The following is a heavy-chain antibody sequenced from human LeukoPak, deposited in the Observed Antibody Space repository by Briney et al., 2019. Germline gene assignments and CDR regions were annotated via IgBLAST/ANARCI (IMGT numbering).Heavy chain of an antibody. CDR3: ARSILVVPVASHYNYGVDF. J-gene: IGHJ6*02. D-gene: IGHD2-2*01. V-gene: IGHV1-3*01. Sequence: ASVKVSCKASGYTFLSYDINWVRQATGQRLEWMGWINAGNGDTRYSQKFQGGVTLTRDTSASTAYMELSSLRSEDTAVYYCARSILVVPVASHYNYGVDFWGQGTTVTVSS. CDR2: INAGNGDT. CDR1: GYTFLSYD.